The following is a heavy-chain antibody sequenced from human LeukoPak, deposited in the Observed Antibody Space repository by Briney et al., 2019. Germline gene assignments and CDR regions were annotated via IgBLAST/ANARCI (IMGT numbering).Heavy chain of an antibody. V-gene: IGHV1-2*02. J-gene: IGHJ5*02. CDR2: INPYSGGT. D-gene: IGHD5-18*01. CDR1: GYTFTAYY. Sequence: ASVKVSCKASGYTFTAYYMHWVRQAPGQGFEWMGLINPYSGGTNFAQKFQGRLTMTRDTSISTTYMELSRLTSDDTAMYYCARGDTAMITWWLDPWGQGTLVTVSS. CDR3: ARGDTAMITWWLDP.